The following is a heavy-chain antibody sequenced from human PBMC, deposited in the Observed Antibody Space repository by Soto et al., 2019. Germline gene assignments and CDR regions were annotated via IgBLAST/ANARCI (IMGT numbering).Heavy chain of an antibody. CDR2: IYYSGST. J-gene: IGHJ5*02. V-gene: IGHV4-39*01. CDR3: ARHTHYDFWSGYRNWFDP. CDR1: GGSISSSSYY. D-gene: IGHD3-3*01. Sequence: QLQLQESGPGLVKPSETLSLTCTVSGGSISSSSYYWGWIRQPPGKGLEWIGSIYYSGSTYYNPSLKSRVTISVDTSKNQFSLKLSSVTAADTAVYYCARHTHYDFWSGYRNWFDPWGQGTLVTVSS.